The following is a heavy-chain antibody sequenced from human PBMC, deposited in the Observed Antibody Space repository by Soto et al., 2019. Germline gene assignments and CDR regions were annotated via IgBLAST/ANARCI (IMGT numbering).Heavy chain of an antibody. CDR2: STHTGNT. J-gene: IGHJ4*02. D-gene: IGHD1-26*01. Sequence: ASVKVSCKTSGYAFPHYVINWVRQAPGHGLEWMGFSTHTGNTNYAQSFQGRVVLTTDTSTSTAYMEVTSLRSDDTAVYYCARSGEHPLDYWGQGTPVTVSS. V-gene: IGHV1-18*01. CDR1: GYAFPHYV. CDR3: ARSGEHPLDY.